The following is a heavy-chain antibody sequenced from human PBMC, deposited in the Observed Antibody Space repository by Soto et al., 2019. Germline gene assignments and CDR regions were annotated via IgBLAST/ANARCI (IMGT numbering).Heavy chain of an antibody. CDR1: GGSISSSSYY. Sequence: SETLSLTCTVSGGSISSSSYYWGWIRQPPGKGLEWIGSIYYSGSTYYNPSLKSRVTISVDTSKNQFSLKLSSVTTADTAVYYCARQRPPIDDSSGYYYELDYWGQGTLVTVSS. D-gene: IGHD3-22*01. J-gene: IGHJ4*02. V-gene: IGHV4-39*01. CDR2: IYYSGST. CDR3: ARQRPPIDDSSGYYYELDY.